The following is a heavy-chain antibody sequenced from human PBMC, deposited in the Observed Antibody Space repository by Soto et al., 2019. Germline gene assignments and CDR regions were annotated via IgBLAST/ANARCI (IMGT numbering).Heavy chain of an antibody. D-gene: IGHD5-18*01. CDR1: GFTFSSYA. V-gene: IGHV3-23*01. Sequence: PGGSLRLSCAASGFTFSSYAMSWVRQAPGKGLEWVSAISGSGGSTYYADSVKGRFTISRDNSKNTLYLQMNSLRAEDTAVYYCAKGDIAMVTFGYYFAHCRHGTLLSVSS. CDR2: ISGSGGST. J-gene: IGHJ4*01. CDR3: AKGDIAMVTFGYYFAH.